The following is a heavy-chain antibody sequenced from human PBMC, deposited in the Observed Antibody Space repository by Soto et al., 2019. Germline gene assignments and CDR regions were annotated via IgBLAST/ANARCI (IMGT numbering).Heavy chain of an antibody. Sequence: SETLSLTCTVSGGSISGSSWSWIRQPPGRGLEWIGYIYNNGRTDYNPSLKSRVTISVDTSKNHFSLKLSSVTPADTAVYYCARARFCTSTSCYHYFDFWGQGTLVTSPQ. J-gene: IGHJ4*02. D-gene: IGHD2-2*01. CDR1: GGSISGSS. V-gene: IGHV4-59*01. CDR3: ARARFCTSTSCYHYFDF. CDR2: IYNNGRT.